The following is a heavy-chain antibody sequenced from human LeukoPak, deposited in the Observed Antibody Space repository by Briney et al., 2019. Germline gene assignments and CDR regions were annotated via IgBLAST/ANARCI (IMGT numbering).Heavy chain of an antibody. D-gene: IGHD2-2*01. CDR1: GVSISSYY. J-gene: IGHJ6*03. V-gene: IGHV4-4*09. Sequence: SETLSLTCTVSGVSISSYYLSWIRQPPGKGLEWIGYIYTSGSTNSNPSLKSRVTILSNTSTNQFSLKLSSVTVADTAVYDCARLAKEIVVVPAAQANYYYYYYMDVWGKGTTVTVSS. CDR2: IYTSGST. CDR3: ARLAKEIVVVPAAQANYYYYYYMDV.